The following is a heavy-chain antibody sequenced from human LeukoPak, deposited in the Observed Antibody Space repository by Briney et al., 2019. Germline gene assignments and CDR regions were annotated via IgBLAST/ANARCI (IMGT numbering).Heavy chain of an antibody. Sequence: GGSLRLSCAASGFTFSSYAMHWVREAPGKGLEYVSAISSNGGSTYYANSVKGRFTISRDNSKNTLYLQMGSLRAEDMAVYYCAREIPHSGSFDYWGQGTLVTVSS. J-gene: IGHJ4*02. V-gene: IGHV3-64*01. CDR1: GFTFSSYA. D-gene: IGHD3-10*01. CDR3: AREIPHSGSFDY. CDR2: ISSNGGST.